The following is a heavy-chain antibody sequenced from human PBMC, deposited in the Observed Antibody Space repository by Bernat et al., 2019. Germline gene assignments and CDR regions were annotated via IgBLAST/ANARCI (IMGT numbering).Heavy chain of an antibody. D-gene: IGHD6-13*01. CDR3: ARLAAAGTKTDY. V-gene: IGHV4-34*01. CDR2: ITHSGST. CDR1: GGSFSGYS. Sequence: QVQLQQWGAGLLTPSETLSLTCAVYGGSFSGYSCSWLRQPPGKGLAWIGEITHSGSTNYNPSPKSRVTISVDTSKDQFSLKLSSVTAADTAVYYCARLAAAGTKTDYWGQGTLVTVSS. J-gene: IGHJ4*02.